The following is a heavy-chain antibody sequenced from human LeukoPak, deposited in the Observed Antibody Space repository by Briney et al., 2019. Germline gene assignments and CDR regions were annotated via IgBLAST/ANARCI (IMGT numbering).Heavy chain of an antibody. D-gene: IGHD6-19*01. CDR3: ARSYGSGWYGGDYYGMDV. J-gene: IGHJ6*02. Sequence: SETLSLTCTVSGDSISSSSYYWGWIRQSPGKGLEWIGYIYYSGSTNYNPSLKSRVTISVEKSKNQFSLNLSSVTAADTAVYYCARSYGSGWYGGDYYGMDVWGQGTTVTVSS. CDR2: IYYSGST. V-gene: IGHV4-61*05. CDR1: GDSISSSSYY.